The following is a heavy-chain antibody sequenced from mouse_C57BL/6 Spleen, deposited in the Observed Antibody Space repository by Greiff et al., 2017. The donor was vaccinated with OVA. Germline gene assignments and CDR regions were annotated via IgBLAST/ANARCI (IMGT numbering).Heavy chain of an antibody. D-gene: IGHD1-1*01. V-gene: IGHV1-5*01. Sequence: EVQLQQSGTVLARPGASVKMSCKTSGYTFTSYWMHWVKQRPGQGLEWIGAIYPGNSDTSYNQKLKGKAKLTAVTSASTAYMELSSLSNEDYAVYYCTREGITTVVATGETFDYWGQGTTLTVSS. CDR1: GYTFTSYW. CDR2: IYPGNSDT. J-gene: IGHJ2*01. CDR3: TREGITTVVATGETFDY.